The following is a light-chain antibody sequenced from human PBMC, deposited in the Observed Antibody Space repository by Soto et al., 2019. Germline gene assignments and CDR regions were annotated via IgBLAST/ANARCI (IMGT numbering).Light chain of an antibody. CDR2: GDD. CDR3: QSYATTSVV. CDR1: SGSIASNY. Sequence: NFMLTQPHSVSESPGKTVTISCTRSSGSIASNYVQWYQKRPGSSPTTVIYGDDQRPSGVPDRFSGSIDSSSNSVSLTISGLKTEDEADYYCQSYATTSVVFGGGTKLTVL. V-gene: IGLV6-57*01. J-gene: IGLJ2*01.